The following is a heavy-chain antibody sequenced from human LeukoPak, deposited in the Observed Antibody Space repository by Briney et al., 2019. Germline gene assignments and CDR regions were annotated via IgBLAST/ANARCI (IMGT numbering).Heavy chain of an antibody. CDR2: INPNSGGT. CDR3: ARPNPRLSYGGNSQDNWFDP. CDR1: GYTFTGYY. Sequence: ASVKVSCKVSGYTFTGYYMHWVRQAPGQGLEWMGWINPNSGGTNYAQKFQGRVTMTRDTSISTAYMELSRLRSDDTAVYYCARPNPRLSYGGNSQDNWFDPWGQGTLVTVSS. V-gene: IGHV1-2*02. J-gene: IGHJ5*02. D-gene: IGHD4-23*01.